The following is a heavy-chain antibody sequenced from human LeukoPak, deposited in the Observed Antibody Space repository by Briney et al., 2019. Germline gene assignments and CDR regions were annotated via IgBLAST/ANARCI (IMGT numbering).Heavy chain of an antibody. D-gene: IGHD4-17*01. CDR2: IPYDGSNN. J-gene: IGHJ4*02. V-gene: IGHV3-30-3*01. CDR3: ARSEGTMVTMFDY. CDR1: GFTFSNYP. Sequence: GGSLRLSCAASGFTFSNYPMHWVRQAPGKGLEWVAVIPYDGSNNYYSDSVKGRFTISRDNSKNTLYLQMNSLRPEDTAVYYCARSEGTMVTMFDYWGRGTLLTVSS.